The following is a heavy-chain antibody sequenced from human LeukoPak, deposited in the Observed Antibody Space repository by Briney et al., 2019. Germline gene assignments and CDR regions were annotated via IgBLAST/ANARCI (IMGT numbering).Heavy chain of an antibody. CDR2: IKQDGSEK. CDR3: ARGMDV. V-gene: IGHV3-7*03. J-gene: IGHJ6*02. CDR1: GFTFSSSA. Sequence: TGGSLRLSCAASGFTFSSSAMSWVRQAPGKGLEWVANIKQDGSEKYYVDSVKGRFTISRDNAKNSLYLQMSSLRAEDTAVYYCARGMDVRGQGTTVTVSS.